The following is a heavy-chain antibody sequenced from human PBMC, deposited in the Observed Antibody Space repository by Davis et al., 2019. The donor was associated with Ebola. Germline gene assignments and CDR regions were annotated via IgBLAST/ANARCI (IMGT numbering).Heavy chain of an antibody. D-gene: IGHD3-10*01. CDR3: ARGRSTTNYYGSGKGWFDP. CDR2: IYYSGST. J-gene: IGHJ5*02. CDR1: GGSIGSYY. V-gene: IGHV4-39*01. Sequence: SETLSLTCTLSGGSIGSYYWGWIRQPPGKGLEWIGSIYYSGSTYYNPSLKSRVTISVDTSKNQFSLKLSSVTAADTAVYYCARGRSTTNYYGSGKGWFDPWGQGTLVTVSS.